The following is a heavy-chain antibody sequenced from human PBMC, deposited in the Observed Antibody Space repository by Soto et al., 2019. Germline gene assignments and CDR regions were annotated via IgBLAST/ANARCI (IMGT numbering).Heavy chain of an antibody. CDR3: ARGSYDYASPYFDY. V-gene: IGHV4-31*03. J-gene: IGHJ4*02. CDR1: GGSISSGGYY. D-gene: IGHD1-26*01. Sequence: QVQLQESGPGLVRPSQTLSLTCTVSGGSISSGGYYWSWIRQHPGKGLEWIGYIYYSGSTYYNPSLKSRVTRSVDTSENQFSLKLSSVTAADTAVYYCARGSYDYASPYFDYWGQGTLVTVSS. CDR2: IYYSGST.